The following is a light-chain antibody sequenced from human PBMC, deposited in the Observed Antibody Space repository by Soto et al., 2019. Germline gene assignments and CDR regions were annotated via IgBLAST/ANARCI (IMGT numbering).Light chain of an antibody. Sequence: QSVLTQPASVSGSPRQSITISCTGTSSDVGGYNYVSWYQQHPGKAPKLMIYDVSNWPSGVSNRFSGSKSGNTASLTISGLQAEDEADYYCSSYTSSSTLVFGTGTKLTVL. CDR3: SSYTSSSTLV. CDR1: SSDVGGYNY. J-gene: IGLJ1*01. CDR2: DVS. V-gene: IGLV2-14*01.